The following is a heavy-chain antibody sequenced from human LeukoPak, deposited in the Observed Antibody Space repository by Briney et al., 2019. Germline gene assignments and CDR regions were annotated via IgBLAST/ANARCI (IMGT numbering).Heavy chain of an antibody. D-gene: IGHD3-10*01. V-gene: IGHV3-23*01. Sequence: GGSLRLSCAASGFTFSSYAIAWVRQAPGKGLEWVSSISGSGGATYYADSVKGRFTISRDNSKNTLYLQMSSLRADDTAVYYCATPSLGSGSSGGVLKYWGQGALVTVSS. J-gene: IGHJ4*02. CDR2: ISGSGGAT. CDR1: GFTFSSYA. CDR3: ATPSLGSGSSGGVLKY.